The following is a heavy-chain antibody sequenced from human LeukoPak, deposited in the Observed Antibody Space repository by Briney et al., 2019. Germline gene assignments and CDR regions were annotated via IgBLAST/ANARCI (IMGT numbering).Heavy chain of an antibody. CDR2: INAGNGNT. CDR3: ARHRPRRGDTADY. J-gene: IGHJ4*02. Sequence: ASVKVSCKASGYTFTTHDLTWVRQAPGQRLEWMGWINAGNGNTKYSQKFQGRVTITRDTSASTVYMELSSLRSEDTAVYYCARHRPRRGDTADYWGQGTLVTVSS. V-gene: IGHV1-3*01. CDR1: GYTFTTHD. D-gene: IGHD5-18*01.